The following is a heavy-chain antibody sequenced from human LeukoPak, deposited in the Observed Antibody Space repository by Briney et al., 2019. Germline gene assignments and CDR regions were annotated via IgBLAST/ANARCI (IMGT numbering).Heavy chain of an antibody. V-gene: IGHV4-59*01. D-gene: IGHD1-26*01. CDR3: AGVRADGIVGAQGAFDI. CDR1: GGSISSYY. Sequence: PSETLSLTCTVSGGSISSYYWSWIRQPPGKGLEWIGCIYYSGSTNYNPSLKSRVTISVDTSKNQFSLKLSSVTAADTAVYYCAGVRADGIVGAQGAFDIWGQGTMVTVSS. CDR2: IYYSGST. J-gene: IGHJ3*02.